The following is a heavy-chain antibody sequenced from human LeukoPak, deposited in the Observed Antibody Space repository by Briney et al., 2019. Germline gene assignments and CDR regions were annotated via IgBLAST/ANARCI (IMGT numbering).Heavy chain of an antibody. J-gene: IGHJ5*02. V-gene: IGHV3-30*02. CDR1: RITFSTYG. CDR3: ARDAWFDP. Sequence: GGSLRLSCAASRITFSTYGMHWVRQAPGKGLEWVAFVRYDGNNKYYADSVKGRFTISRDNSRNTLYLQMNSLRAEDTAIYYCARDAWFDPWGQGTVVTVSS. CDR2: VRYDGNNK.